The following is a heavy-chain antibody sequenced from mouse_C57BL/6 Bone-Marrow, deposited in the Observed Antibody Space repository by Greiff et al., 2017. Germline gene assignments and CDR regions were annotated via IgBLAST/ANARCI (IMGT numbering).Heavy chain of an antibody. CDR2: IDPSDSYT. CDR1: GYTFTSYW. V-gene: IGHV1-50*01. Sequence: QVQLQQPGAELVKPGASVKLSCKASGYTFTSYWMQWVKQRPGQGLEWIGEIDPSDSYTNYNQKFKGKATLTVDTSSSPAYMQLSSLTSEDSAVYYCARFLYWGQGTLVTVSA. CDR3: ARFLY. J-gene: IGHJ3*01.